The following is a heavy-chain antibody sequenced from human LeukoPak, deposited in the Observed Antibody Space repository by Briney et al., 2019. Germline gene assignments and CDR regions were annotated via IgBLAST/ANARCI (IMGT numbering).Heavy chain of an antibody. CDR3: AKVSLNMVNDAFDI. D-gene: IGHD4/OR15-4a*01. CDR1: GFTFSSYG. CDR2: IRYGGSRK. J-gene: IGHJ3*02. V-gene: IGHV3-30*02. Sequence: GGSLRLSCAASGFTFSSYGMHWVRQAPDKGLEWVAFIRYGGSRKYYADSVKGRFTISRDNSKNTLYLQMNGLRAEDTAMYYCAKVSLNMVNDAFDIWGQGTMVSVSS.